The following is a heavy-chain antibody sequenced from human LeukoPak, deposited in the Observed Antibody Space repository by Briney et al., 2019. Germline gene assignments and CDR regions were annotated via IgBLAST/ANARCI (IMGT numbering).Heavy chain of an antibody. J-gene: IGHJ3*02. CDR1: GYSISSGYY. V-gene: IGHV4-38-2*01. Sequence: SETLSLTCAVSGYSISSGYYWGWIRQPPGKGLEWIGSIYHSGSTYYNPSLKSRVTISVDTSKNQFSLKLSSVTAADTAVYYCARRPCSGGSCYSDAFDIWGQGAMVTDSS. CDR3: ARRPCSGGSCYSDAFDI. D-gene: IGHD2-15*01. CDR2: IYHSGST.